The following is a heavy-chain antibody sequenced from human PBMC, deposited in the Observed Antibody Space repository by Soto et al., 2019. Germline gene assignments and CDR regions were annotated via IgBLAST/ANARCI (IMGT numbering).Heavy chain of an antibody. V-gene: IGHV4-39*01. CDR3: ARPNTIGAAAGKGCIHL. D-gene: IGHD6-13*01. Sequence: PSETLSLTCTVSGGSINSNRYYWAWIRQPPGKGLEWIGSIFYTGSTYYSPSLKGRLTISVDPSKNQFSLKLTYVTAADTAMYYCARPNTIGAAAGKGCIHLWGQGILVTVSS. CDR1: GGSINSNRYY. J-gene: IGHJ5*02. CDR2: IFYTGST.